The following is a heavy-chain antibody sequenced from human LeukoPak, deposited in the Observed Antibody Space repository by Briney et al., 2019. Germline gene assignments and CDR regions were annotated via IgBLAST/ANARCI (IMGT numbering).Heavy chain of an antibody. D-gene: IGHD3-3*01. V-gene: IGHV3-23*01. Sequence: QAGGSLRLSCAASGFTFSDYAMAWVRQAPGKGLEWVSTLSREGTNTHYADSVRGRFTISRDNPKNMLYLEMNNLRAEDTAVYYCVKDVGITIYDYWGQGTLVTVSS. CDR1: GFTFSDYA. CDR3: VKDVGITIYDY. CDR2: LSREGTNT. J-gene: IGHJ4*02.